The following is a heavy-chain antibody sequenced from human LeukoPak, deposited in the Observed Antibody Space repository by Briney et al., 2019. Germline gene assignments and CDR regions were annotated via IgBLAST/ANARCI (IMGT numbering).Heavy chain of an antibody. CDR3: ASAYYHYYSDY. J-gene: IGHJ4*02. CDR1: GFTFRSYW. Sequence: EPGGSLRLSCAGSGFTFRSYWMHWVRQAPGKGLVWVSRINGDGSSTSYADSVKGRFTISRDNAKNTLYLQMNSLRAEDSAVYYCASAYYHYYSDYWGQGTLVTVSS. D-gene: IGHD3-16*01. CDR2: INGDGSST. V-gene: IGHV3-74*01.